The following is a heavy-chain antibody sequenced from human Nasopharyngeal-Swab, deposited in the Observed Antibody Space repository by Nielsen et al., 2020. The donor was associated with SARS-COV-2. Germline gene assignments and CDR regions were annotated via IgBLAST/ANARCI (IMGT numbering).Heavy chain of an antibody. V-gene: IGHV4-59*01. CDR3: ARVGGSYAHYFDY. J-gene: IGHJ4*02. CDR2: IYYSGST. Sequence: SETLSLTCTVSGGSISSYYWSWIRQPPGEGLEWIGYIYYSGSTNYNPSLKSRVTISVDTSKNQFSLKLSSVTAADTAVYYCARVGGSYAHYFDYWGQGTLVT. D-gene: IGHD1-26*01. CDR1: GGSISSYY.